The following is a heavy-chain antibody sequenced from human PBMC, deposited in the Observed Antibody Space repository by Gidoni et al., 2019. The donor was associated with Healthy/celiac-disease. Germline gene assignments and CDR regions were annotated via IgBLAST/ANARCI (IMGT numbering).Heavy chain of an antibody. CDR2: IISSSSYI. V-gene: IGHV3-21*01. Sequence: EVQLVESGGGLVKPGGSLRLSCAASGFTFSSYSMNWVRQAPGKGLEWVSSIISSSSYIYYADSVKGRFTISRDNAKNSLYLQMNSLRAEDTAVYYCARDSTAAPPSSYWGQGTLVTVSS. J-gene: IGHJ4*02. CDR3: ARDSTAAPPSSY. D-gene: IGHD6-6*01. CDR1: GFTFSSYS.